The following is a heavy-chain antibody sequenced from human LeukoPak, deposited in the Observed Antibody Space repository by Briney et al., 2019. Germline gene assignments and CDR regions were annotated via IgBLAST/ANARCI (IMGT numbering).Heavy chain of an antibody. CDR2: ISGSGGST. J-gene: IGHJ4*02. CDR1: GFTFSSYD. D-gene: IGHD3-10*02. V-gene: IGHV3-23*01. CDR3: AKVFGQRKADGY. Sequence: GGSLRLSCAASGFTFSSYDMSWVRQAPGKGLEWVSAISGSGGSTYYADSAKGRFTISRDNSKNTLYLQMNSLRAEDTAVYYCAKVFGQRKADGYWGQGTLVTVSS.